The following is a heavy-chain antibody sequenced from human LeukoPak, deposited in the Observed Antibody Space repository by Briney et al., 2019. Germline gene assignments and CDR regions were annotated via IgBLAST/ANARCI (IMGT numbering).Heavy chain of an antibody. Sequence: ASVKVSCKASGYTFTGYYMHWVRQAPGQGLEWMGWVNPNSGGTNYAQKFQGRVTMTRDTSISTAYMELSRLRSDDTAVYYCARDLTQSDYNWNDGGFWFDPWGQGTLVTVSS. D-gene: IGHD1-1*01. CDR1: GYTFTGYY. V-gene: IGHV1-2*02. CDR3: ARDLTQSDYNWNDGGFWFDP. J-gene: IGHJ5*02. CDR2: VNPNSGGT.